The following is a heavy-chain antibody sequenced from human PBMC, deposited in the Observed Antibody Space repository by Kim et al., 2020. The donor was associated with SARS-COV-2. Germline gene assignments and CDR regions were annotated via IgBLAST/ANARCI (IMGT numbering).Heavy chain of an antibody. V-gene: IGHV1-69*06. Sequence: SVKVSCKASGGTFSSYAISWVRQAPGQGLEWMGGIIPIFGTANYAQKFQGRVTITADTSTCTAYVEQSSLKHADIATYYCARIAAAVGRDYYYYGMDVW. CDR1: GGTFSSYA. D-gene: IGHD6-13*01. CDR3: ARIAAAVGRDYYYYGMDV. J-gene: IGHJ6*01. CDR2: IIPIFGTA.